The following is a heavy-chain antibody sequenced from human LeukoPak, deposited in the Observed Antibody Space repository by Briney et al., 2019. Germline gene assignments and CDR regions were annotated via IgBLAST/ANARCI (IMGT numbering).Heavy chain of an antibody. CDR2: IRGDGSLK. D-gene: IGHD2-2*02. CDR1: DFSFSNYW. V-gene: IGHV3-7*01. CDR3: ARALSDAPTLGYCSGTSCYTAY. J-gene: IGHJ4*02. Sequence: GGSLRLSCAASDFSFSNYWMTWLRQAPGKGLEWVANIRGDGSLKYYLDSVKGRFTISRDNAKNSLYLQMNSLRAEDTAVYYCARALSDAPTLGYCSGTSCYTAYWGQGTLVTVSS.